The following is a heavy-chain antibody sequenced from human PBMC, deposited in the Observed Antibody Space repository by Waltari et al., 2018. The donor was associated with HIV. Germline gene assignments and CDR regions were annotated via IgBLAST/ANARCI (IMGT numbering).Heavy chain of an antibody. CDR1: GFTVDDYV. CDR3: AKDGGYGGNSRGLDY. Sequence: EVQLVESGGGLVQPGRSLRLSCAASGFTVDDYVLHWVRQAPGKGLEWVSRINWNGGTIAYADSVKGRFTISRDNAKNSLYLQINSLTTEDTALYYCAKDGGYGGNSRGLDYWGQGTLVTVSS. V-gene: IGHV3-9*01. CDR2: INWNGGTI. D-gene: IGHD4-17*01. J-gene: IGHJ4*02.